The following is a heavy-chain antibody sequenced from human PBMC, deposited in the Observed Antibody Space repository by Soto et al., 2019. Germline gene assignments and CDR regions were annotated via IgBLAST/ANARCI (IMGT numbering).Heavy chain of an antibody. CDR3: ARHYDSGGYYYRGLDY. V-gene: IGHV1-69*12. CDR1: GGTFNSYA. CDR2: IIPIFGTA. D-gene: IGHD3-22*01. Sequence: QVQLVQSGAEVKKPGSSVKVSCKASGGTFNSYAISWVRQAPGQGLEWMGGIIPIFGTADYAQKFQGRVTITAVESTRTAYMELSSLRSEDTAVYYCARHYDSGGYYYRGLDYWGKGTLVTVSS. J-gene: IGHJ4*02.